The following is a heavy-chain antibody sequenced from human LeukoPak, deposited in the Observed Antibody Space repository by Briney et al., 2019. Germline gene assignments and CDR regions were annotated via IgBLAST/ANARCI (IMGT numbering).Heavy chain of an antibody. V-gene: IGHV4-34*01. CDR3: AGEMAARHRPRF. D-gene: IGHD6-6*01. CDR2: IKHSGST. CDR1: GGSFSGHY. Sequence: SETLSLTCAVYGGSFSGHYWTWIRQPPGRGLEWIGEIKHSGSTNYNPSLKSRVTISVDTSKNQISLNLNSLTAADTAVYYCAGEMAARHRPRFWGQGTLVTVSS. J-gene: IGHJ4*02.